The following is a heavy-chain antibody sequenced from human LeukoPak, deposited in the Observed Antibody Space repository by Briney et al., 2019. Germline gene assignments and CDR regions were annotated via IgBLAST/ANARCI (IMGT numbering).Heavy chain of an antibody. Sequence: PGGSLRLSCAASGFTVSSNYMSWVRQAPGKGLEWVSVIYSGGSTYYADSVKGRFTISRDNSKNTLYLQMNSLRAEDTAVYYCAREVPYYYDSSGYYSFDHYYYYGMDVWGQGTTVTVSS. J-gene: IGHJ6*02. V-gene: IGHV3-53*01. CDR2: IYSGGST. CDR1: GFTVSSNY. CDR3: AREVPYYYDSSGYYSFDHYYYYGMDV. D-gene: IGHD3-22*01.